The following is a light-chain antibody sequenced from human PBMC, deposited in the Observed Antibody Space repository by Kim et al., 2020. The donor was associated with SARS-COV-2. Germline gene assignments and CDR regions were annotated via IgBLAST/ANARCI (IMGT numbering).Light chain of an antibody. Sequence: TLETARRPREERNIGSRKVHWYQQNPGQAPLLVIYYDRDGPSGIPGRFSGSNSGDTASLAISRVEGGDEADYFCRVWDSSSDHVVFGGGTQLTVL. V-gene: IGLV3-21*01. CDR2: YDR. CDR3: RVWDSSSDHVV. J-gene: IGLJ2*01. CDR1: NIGSRK.